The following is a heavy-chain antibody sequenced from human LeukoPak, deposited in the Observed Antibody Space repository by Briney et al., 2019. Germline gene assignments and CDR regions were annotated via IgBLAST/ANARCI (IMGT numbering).Heavy chain of an antibody. CDR3: AKGKWELHGFDH. CDR2: ISGSGGST. Sequence: GGSLRLSCAASGFTFSSYAMSWVRQAPGKGLEWVSAISGSGGSTYYADSVKGRFSISRDNSKNTLYLQMNSLRAEDTAVYYCAKGKWELHGFDHWGQGTLVTVSS. V-gene: IGHV3-23*01. D-gene: IGHD1-26*01. J-gene: IGHJ4*02. CDR1: GFTFSSYA.